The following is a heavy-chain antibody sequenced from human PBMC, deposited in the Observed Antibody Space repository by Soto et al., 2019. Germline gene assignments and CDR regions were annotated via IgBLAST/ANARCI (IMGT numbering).Heavy chain of an antibody. CDR3: ARDAAEGIYYYYGMDV. CDR1: GYTFTSYG. J-gene: IGHJ6*02. D-gene: IGHD6-13*01. Sequence: ASVKVSCKASGYTFTSYGISWVRQAPGQGLEWMGWISAYNGNTNYAQKLQGRVTMTTDTSTSTAYMELRSLRSDDTAVYYCARDAAEGIYYYYGMDVWGQGTTVTVSS. V-gene: IGHV1-18*01. CDR2: ISAYNGNT.